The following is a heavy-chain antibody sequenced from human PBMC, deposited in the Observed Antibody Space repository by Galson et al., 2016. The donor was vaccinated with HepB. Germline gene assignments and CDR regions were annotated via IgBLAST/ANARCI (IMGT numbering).Heavy chain of an antibody. Sequence: SETLSLTCNVSGGSIISFYWGWIRQPPGKGLEWIGYVYSNGVPNFSPSFRSRVTMTVDTSKNNFSLRMTSVIAADTATYYCARFRLSDGFDVWGRGTVVSVSS. J-gene: IGHJ3*01. CDR1: GGSIISFY. V-gene: IGHV4-59*01. CDR3: ARFRLSDGFDV. D-gene: IGHD6-19*01. CDR2: VYSNGVP.